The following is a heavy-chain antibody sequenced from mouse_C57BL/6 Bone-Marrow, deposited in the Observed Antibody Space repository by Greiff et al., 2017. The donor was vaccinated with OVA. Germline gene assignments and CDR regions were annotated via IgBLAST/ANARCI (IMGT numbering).Heavy chain of an antibody. V-gene: IGHV1-19*01. CDR1: GYTFTDYY. Sequence: EVQLQQSGPVLVKPGASVKMSCKASGYTFTDYYMNWVKQSHGKSLEWIGVINPYNGGTSYNQKFKGKATLTVDKSSSTVYMELNSPTSEDSAVYYCVREMDFRYYYGGSYVGWFAYWGQGTLVTVSA. D-gene: IGHD1-1*01. J-gene: IGHJ3*01. CDR3: VREMDFRYYYGGSYVGWFAY. CDR2: INPYNGGT.